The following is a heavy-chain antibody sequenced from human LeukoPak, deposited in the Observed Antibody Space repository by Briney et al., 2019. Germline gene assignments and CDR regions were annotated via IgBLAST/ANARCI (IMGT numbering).Heavy chain of an antibody. Sequence: PSETLSLTCTVSGGSISSYYWSWIRQPPGKGLEWIGYIYYSGSTNYNPSLKSRVTISVDTSKNQFSLKLSSVTAADTAVYYCARVYYYDSSGYHDAFDIWGQGTMVTVSS. CDR2: IYYSGST. CDR3: ARVYYYDSSGYHDAFDI. CDR1: GGSISSYY. V-gene: IGHV4-59*01. J-gene: IGHJ3*02. D-gene: IGHD3-22*01.